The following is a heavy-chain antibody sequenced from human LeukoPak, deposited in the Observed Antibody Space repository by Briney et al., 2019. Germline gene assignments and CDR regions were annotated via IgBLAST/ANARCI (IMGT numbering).Heavy chain of an antibody. CDR1: GGSISSSSYY. V-gene: IGHV4-39*07. J-gene: IGHJ5*02. CDR2: IYYSGST. CDR3: ARARGYKDP. D-gene: IGHD5-18*01. Sequence: SETLSLTCTVSGGSISSSSYYWGWIRQPPGKGLEWIGSIYYSGSTYYNPSLKSRVTISVDTSKNQFSLKLSSVTAADTAVYYCARARGYKDPWCQGTLVTVSS.